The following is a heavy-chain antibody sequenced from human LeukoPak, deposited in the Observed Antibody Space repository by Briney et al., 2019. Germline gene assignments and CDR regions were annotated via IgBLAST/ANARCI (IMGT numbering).Heavy chain of an antibody. J-gene: IGHJ4*02. CDR2: IWYDGSNK. CDR1: GFTFSNYG. V-gene: IGHV3-33*01. D-gene: IGHD4-17*01. Sequence: GGSLRLSCAASGFTFSNYGMHWVRQAPGKGREWVAVIWYDGSNKYYGDSVKGRFTISRDNSKNTLYLQMNSPTAEDTAVYYCARDGQYYGDYFCYFDYWGQGTLVTVSS. CDR3: ARDGQYYGDYFCYFDY.